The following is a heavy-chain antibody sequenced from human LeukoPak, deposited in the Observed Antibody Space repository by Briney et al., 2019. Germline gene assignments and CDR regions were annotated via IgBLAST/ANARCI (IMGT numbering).Heavy chain of an antibody. CDR2: ILSNIDGGTT. D-gene: IGHD3-22*01. CDR1: GFTFSKAW. J-gene: IGHJ4*02. V-gene: IGHV3-15*01. Sequence: GGSLRLSCAVSGFTFSKAWMSWVRQTPGKGLEWVGRILSNIDGGTTDYAAPVKGRFTISRDDSKSTLYLQMNSLRAEDTAVYYCAKDPRGAVVITDWGQGTLVTVSS. CDR3: AKDPRGAVVITD.